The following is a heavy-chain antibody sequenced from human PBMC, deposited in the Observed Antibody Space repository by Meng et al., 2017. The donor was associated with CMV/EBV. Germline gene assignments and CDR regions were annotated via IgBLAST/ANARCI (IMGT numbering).Heavy chain of an antibody. CDR2: ISAYNGNT. CDR1: GYTFTSYG. V-gene: IGHV1-18*01. CDR3: ARDSAVGATTFDY. D-gene: IGHD1-26*01. J-gene: IGHJ4*02. Sequence: VQLVRLGAKVKKPGASVKVSGKASGYTFTSYGISWVRQAPGQCLEWMGWISAYNGNTNYAQKLQGRVTMTTDTSTSTDYMELRSLRSDDTAVYYCARDSAVGATTFDYWGQGTLVTVSS.